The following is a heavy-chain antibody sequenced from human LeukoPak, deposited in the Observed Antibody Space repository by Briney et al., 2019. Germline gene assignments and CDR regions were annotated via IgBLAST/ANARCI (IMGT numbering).Heavy chain of an antibody. Sequence: RGESLKISCKGSGNSFNTYWIGWVRQMPGKGLEWMGIIYPGDSDTRYSPSFQGQVTISADKSISTAYLQWSSLKASDTAMYYCARQVTSSGWYCAFDIWGQGTMVTVSS. J-gene: IGHJ3*02. CDR1: GNSFNTYW. CDR3: ARQVTSSGWYCAFDI. D-gene: IGHD6-19*01. V-gene: IGHV5-51*01. CDR2: IYPGDSDT.